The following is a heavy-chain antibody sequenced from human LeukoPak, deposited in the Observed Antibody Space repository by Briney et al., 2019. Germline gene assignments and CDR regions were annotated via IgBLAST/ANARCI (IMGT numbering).Heavy chain of an antibody. CDR2: IYYSGST. J-gene: IGHJ6*03. V-gene: IGHV4-59*01. CDR1: GGSISSYY. D-gene: IGHD5-18*01. CDR3: ARGGCSYGYYMDV. Sequence: SETLSLTCTVPGGSISSYYWSWIRQPPGKGLEWIGYIYYSGSTNYNPSLKSRVTISVDTSKNQFSLKLSSVTAADTAVYYCARGGCSYGYYMDVWGKGTTVTVSS.